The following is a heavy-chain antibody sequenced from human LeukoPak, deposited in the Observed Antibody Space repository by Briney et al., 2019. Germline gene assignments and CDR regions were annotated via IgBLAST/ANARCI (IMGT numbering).Heavy chain of an antibody. CDR2: IYYSGST. CDR3: ARSVHNWNDYFGY. D-gene: IGHD1-20*01. J-gene: IGHJ4*01. V-gene: IGHV4-59*01. Sequence: SETLSLTCTVSGDSISNYYWSWIRQPPGKGLEWIGYIYYSGSTNYNPSLKSRVTISVDTSKNQFSLKLSSVIAADTAVYYCARSVHNWNDYFGYWGQGTLVTVSS. CDR1: GDSISNYY.